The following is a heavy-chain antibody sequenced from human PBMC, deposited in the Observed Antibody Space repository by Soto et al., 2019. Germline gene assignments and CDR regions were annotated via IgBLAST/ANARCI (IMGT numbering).Heavy chain of an antibody. J-gene: IGHJ6*02. V-gene: IGHV4-59*11. CDR2: IYYRGST. CDR3: ARDGREASGMDV. D-gene: IGHD1-26*01. CDR1: GGSISSHY. Sequence: SETLSLTCTVSGGSISSHYWGWVRQAPGKGLEWIGHIYYRGSTTYNPSLRSRSTISVDTSNNQFSLKLNSVTTADTAVYYCARDGREASGMDVWGQGTKVTVSS.